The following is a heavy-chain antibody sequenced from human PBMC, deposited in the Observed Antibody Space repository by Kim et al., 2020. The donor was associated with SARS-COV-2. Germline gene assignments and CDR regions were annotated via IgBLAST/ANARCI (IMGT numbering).Heavy chain of an antibody. J-gene: IGHJ4*02. CDR2: I. D-gene: IGHD3-22*01. CDR3: ARAGSSGYYYFE. Sequence: ISYADSGKGRFNIARDNAKNSLYLQMNRLRVEDTAIYYCARAGSSGYYYFEWGQGTLVTVSS. V-gene: IGHV3-21*01.